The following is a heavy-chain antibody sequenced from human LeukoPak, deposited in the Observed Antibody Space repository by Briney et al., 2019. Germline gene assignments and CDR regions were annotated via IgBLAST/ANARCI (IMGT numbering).Heavy chain of an antibody. Sequence: SETLSLTCAAYGVSFSGYYWSWIRQPPGKGLEWIGEINHSGSTNYNPSLKSRVTISVDTSKNQFSLKLSSVTAADTAVYYCARHESSSWYVYYYGMDVWGQGTTVTVSS. J-gene: IGHJ6*02. CDR1: GVSFSGYY. D-gene: IGHD6-13*01. CDR2: INHSGST. V-gene: IGHV4-34*01. CDR3: ARHESSSWYVYYYGMDV.